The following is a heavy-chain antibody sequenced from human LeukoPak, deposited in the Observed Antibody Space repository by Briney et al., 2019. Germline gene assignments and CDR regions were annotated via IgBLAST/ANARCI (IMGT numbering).Heavy chain of an antibody. Sequence: ASVKVSCKASGYTFTSYDINWVRQAPGQGLEWMGWISAYNGNANYAHNLQGRVTMTTDTSTSTAYMELRSLTSDDTAVYYCAREAATGVYFDYWGQGTLVTVPS. D-gene: IGHD6-13*01. J-gene: IGHJ4*02. CDR3: AREAATGVYFDY. CDR1: GYTFTSYD. CDR2: ISAYNGNA. V-gene: IGHV1-18*01.